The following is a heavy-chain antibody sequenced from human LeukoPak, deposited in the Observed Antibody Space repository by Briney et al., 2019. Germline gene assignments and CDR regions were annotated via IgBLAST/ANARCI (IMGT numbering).Heavy chain of an antibody. Sequence: GASVKVSCKASQYSFSDYAIHWVRQAPGQGLEWMGWISVSNGNTNYAQKLQGRVTMTTDTSTSTVYMELSSLRSEDTAVYYCAREYGGNSIGDFDYWGQGTLVTVSS. J-gene: IGHJ4*02. CDR3: AREYGGNSIGDFDY. V-gene: IGHV1-18*01. CDR1: QYSFSDYA. CDR2: ISVSNGNT. D-gene: IGHD4-23*01.